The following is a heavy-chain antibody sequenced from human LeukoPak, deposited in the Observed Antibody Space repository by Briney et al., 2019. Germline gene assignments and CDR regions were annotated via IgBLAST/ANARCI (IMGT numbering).Heavy chain of an antibody. CDR1: GYTFTGYY. D-gene: IGHD6-19*01. CDR2: VNPNSGGT. V-gene: IGHV1-2*02. J-gene: IGHJ6*02. CDR3: AKSIAVAGIYYYYGMDV. Sequence: ASVKVSCKASGYTFTGYYMHWVRQAPGQGLEWMGLVNPNSGGTNYAQKFQGRVTMTRDTSISTAYMELSRLRSDDTAVYYRAKSIAVAGIYYYYGMDVWGQGTTVTVSS.